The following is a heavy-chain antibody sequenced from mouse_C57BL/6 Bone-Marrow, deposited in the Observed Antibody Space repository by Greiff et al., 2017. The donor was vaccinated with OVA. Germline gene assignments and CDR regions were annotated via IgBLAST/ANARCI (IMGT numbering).Heavy chain of an antibody. CDR3: ARDAYDDYYAMDY. CDR1: GFTFSDFY. J-gene: IGHJ4*01. CDR2: SRNKANDYTT. Sequence: EVQVVESGGGLVQSGRSLRLSCATSGFTFSDFYMEWVRQAPGKGLEWIAASRNKANDYTTEYSASVKGRFIVSRDTSQSILYLQMNALRAEDTAIYYCARDAYDDYYAMDYWGQGTSVTVSS. V-gene: IGHV7-1*01. D-gene: IGHD2-12*01.